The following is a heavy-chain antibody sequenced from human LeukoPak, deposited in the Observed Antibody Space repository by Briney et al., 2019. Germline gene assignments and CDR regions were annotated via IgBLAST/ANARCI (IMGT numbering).Heavy chain of an antibody. J-gene: IGHJ4*02. Sequence: GGSLRLSCAAFGFTFSSYSMNWVRQASGKGLEWVSSISSSSSYIYYADSVKGRFTISRDNAKNSLYLQMNSLRAEDTAVYYCARDKGSSWYDYWGQGTLVTVSS. D-gene: IGHD6-13*01. CDR3: ARDKGSSWYDY. V-gene: IGHV3-21*01. CDR2: ISSSSSYI. CDR1: GFTFSSYS.